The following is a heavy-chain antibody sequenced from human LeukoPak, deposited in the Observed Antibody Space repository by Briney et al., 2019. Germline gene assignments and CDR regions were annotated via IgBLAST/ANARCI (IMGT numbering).Heavy chain of an antibody. CDR1: GGSISSSSYY. D-gene: IGHD6-13*01. CDR3: AELTRNSRGWYSSSWYYFDY. J-gene: IGHJ4*02. Sequence: SETLSLTCTVSGGSISSSSYYWGWIRQPPGKGLEWIGSIYYGGSTYYNPSLKSRVTISVDTSKNQFSLKLSSVTAADTAVYYCAELTRNSRGWYSSSWYYFDYWGQGTLVTVSS. V-gene: IGHV4-39*01. CDR2: IYYGGST.